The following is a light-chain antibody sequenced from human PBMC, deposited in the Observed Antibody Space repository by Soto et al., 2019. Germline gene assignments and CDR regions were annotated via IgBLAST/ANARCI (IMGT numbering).Light chain of an antibody. CDR1: QSVSSSY. Sequence: IVMAQSPATLSVSPGERATLSCRASQSVSSSYLAWYQQKPGQAPRLLIYGASSRATGIPDRFSGSGSGTDFTLTISRLEPEDFAVYYCQQYGSSRTFGGGTKVDIK. CDR3: QQYGSSRT. CDR2: GAS. J-gene: IGKJ4*01. V-gene: IGKV3-20*01.